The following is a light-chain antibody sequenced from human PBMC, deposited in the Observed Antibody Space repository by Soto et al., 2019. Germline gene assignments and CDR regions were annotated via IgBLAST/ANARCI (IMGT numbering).Light chain of an antibody. V-gene: IGKV3-11*01. CDR3: QQYSNLPPIT. Sequence: EIVLTQSPGTLSLSPGERATLSCRASQSVSSYLAWYQQKPGQPPRLLIYDTSTRATGIPARLSGSGSGTEFTLTISSLQSEDFAVYYCQQYSNLPPITFGHGTRLEIK. CDR2: DTS. J-gene: IGKJ5*01. CDR1: QSVSSY.